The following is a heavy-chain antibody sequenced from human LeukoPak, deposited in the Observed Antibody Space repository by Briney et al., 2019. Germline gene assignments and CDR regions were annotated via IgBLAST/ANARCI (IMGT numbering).Heavy chain of an antibody. CDR3: ARSNDYGDGAPDY. J-gene: IGHJ4*02. V-gene: IGHV3-33*01. CDR2: IWYDGSNK. Sequence: AGGSLRLSCAASGFTFSSYGMHWVRQAPGKGLEWVAVIWYDGSNKYYADSVKGRFTISRDNSKNTLYLQMNSLRAEDTAVYYCARSNDYGDGAPDYWGQGTLVTVSS. CDR1: GFTFSSYG. D-gene: IGHD4-17*01.